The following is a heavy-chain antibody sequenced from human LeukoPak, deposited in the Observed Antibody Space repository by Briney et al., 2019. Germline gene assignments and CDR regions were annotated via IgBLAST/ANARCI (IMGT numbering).Heavy chain of an antibody. CDR3: AKDISGYYRPFDY. CDR2: ISGSGGST. J-gene: IGHJ4*02. CDR1: GFTFTNYA. D-gene: IGHD3-22*01. Sequence: GGSLRLSCAASGFTFTNYAMSWVRQAPGKGLEWVSAISGSGGSTYYADSVKGRFTISRDNSKNTLYLQMNSLRAEDTAVYYCAKDISGYYRPFDYWGQGTLVTVSS. V-gene: IGHV3-23*01.